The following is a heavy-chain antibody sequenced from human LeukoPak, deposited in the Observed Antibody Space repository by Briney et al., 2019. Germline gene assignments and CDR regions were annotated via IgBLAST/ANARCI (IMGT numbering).Heavy chain of an antibody. J-gene: IGHJ6*02. V-gene: IGHV3-30*02. CDR2: IRYDGSNK. Sequence: GGSLRLSCAASGFTFSSYGMHWVRQAPGKGLEWVAFIRYDGSNKYYADSVKGRLTISRDNSKNTLYLQMNSLRAEDTAVYYCAKEGGSSSWYGAYYYYGMDVWGQGTTVTVSS. D-gene: IGHD6-13*01. CDR3: AKEGGSSSWYGAYYYYGMDV. CDR1: GFTFSSYG.